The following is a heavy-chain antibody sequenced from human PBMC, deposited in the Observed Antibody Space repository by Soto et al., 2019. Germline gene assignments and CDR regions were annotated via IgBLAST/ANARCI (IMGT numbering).Heavy chain of an antibody. CDR3: AGERQPHTGMDG. J-gene: IGHJ6*02. CDR2: TYYRSKWHY. CDR1: GDSVSSNLAD. Sequence: QVQLQQSGPGLVKPSQTLSLTCAISGDSVSSNLADWNWIRQSPSRGLEWLGRTYYRSKWHYDYDVSVKGQITVNPDTSKNQFSLHLNSVTPEDTAVYYCAGERQPHTGMDGWGQGTTVTVS. D-gene: IGHD6-13*01. V-gene: IGHV6-1*01.